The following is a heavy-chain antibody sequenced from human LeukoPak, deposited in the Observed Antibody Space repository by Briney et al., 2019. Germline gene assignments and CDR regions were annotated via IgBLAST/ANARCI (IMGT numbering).Heavy chain of an antibody. V-gene: IGHV4-34*01. CDR3: ARGEGAAAGIDP. J-gene: IGHJ5*02. D-gene: IGHD6-13*01. Sequence: KPSETLSLTCAVYGGSFSGYYWSWIRQPPGKGLEWIGEISHSGSTNYNPSLKSRVTISVDTSKNQFSLKLSSVTAADTAVYYCARGEGAAAGIDPWGQGTLVTVSS. CDR1: GGSFSGYY. CDR2: ISHSGST.